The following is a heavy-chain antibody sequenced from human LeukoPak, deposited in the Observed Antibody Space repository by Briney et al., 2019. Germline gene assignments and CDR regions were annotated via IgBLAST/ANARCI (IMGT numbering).Heavy chain of an antibody. V-gene: IGHV3-30-3*01. CDR1: GFTFSSYA. CDR3: ARGGTGNYLMRPLDL. D-gene: IGHD1-26*01. Sequence: GGSLRLSCGASGFTFSSYAIYWVRQAPGEGLEWVAVISYDGSNKYYADSVKGRFTVSRDNSKNTLYLQMSSLRPEDTAVYYCARGGTGNYLMRPLDLWGQGILVTVSS. CDR2: ISYDGSNK. J-gene: IGHJ5*02.